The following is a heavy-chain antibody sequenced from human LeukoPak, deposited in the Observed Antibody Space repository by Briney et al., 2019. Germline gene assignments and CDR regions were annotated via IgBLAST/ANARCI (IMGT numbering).Heavy chain of an antibody. D-gene: IGHD6-19*01. CDR2: IIPIFGTA. J-gene: IGHJ6*03. V-gene: IGHV1-69*06. CDR1: GGTFSSYA. CDR3: ASTKAVAGTRLGYYYYYMDV. Sequence: SVKVSCKASGGTFSSYAISWVRQAPGQGLEWMGGIIPIFGTANYAQKFQGRVTITADKSTSTAYMELSSLRSEDTAVYYCASTKAVAGTRLGYYYYYMDVWGKGTTVTVSS.